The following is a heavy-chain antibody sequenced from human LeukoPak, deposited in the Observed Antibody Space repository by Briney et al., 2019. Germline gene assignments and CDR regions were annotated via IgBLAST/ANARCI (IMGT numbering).Heavy chain of an antibody. J-gene: IGHJ5*02. V-gene: IGHV5-51*01. CDR3: ARMPSHYDSSGSPLGP. Sequence: GASLKISCKGSGYRFTSYWIGWVRQMPGKGLEGMGIIYPGDADTRYSPAFQGQVTISADKSISTAYLQWSSLKASDTARYYCARMPSHYDSSGSPLGPWGQGTLVTVSS. CDR2: IYPGDADT. CDR1: GYRFTSYW. D-gene: IGHD3-22*01.